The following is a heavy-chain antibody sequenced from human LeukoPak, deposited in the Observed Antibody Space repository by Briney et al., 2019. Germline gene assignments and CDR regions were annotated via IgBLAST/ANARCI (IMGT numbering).Heavy chain of an antibody. V-gene: IGHV4-31*03. CDR1: GGSISSGGYY. D-gene: IGHD6-13*01. CDR3: AREAPDSSSWNGFDP. J-gene: IGHJ5*02. Sequence: SETLSLTCTVSGGSISSGGYYWSWIRQHPGKGLEWIGYIYYSGSTYYNPSLESRVTISVDTSKNQFSLKLSSVTAADTAVYYCAREAPDSSSWNGFDPWGQGTLVTVSS. CDR2: IYYSGST.